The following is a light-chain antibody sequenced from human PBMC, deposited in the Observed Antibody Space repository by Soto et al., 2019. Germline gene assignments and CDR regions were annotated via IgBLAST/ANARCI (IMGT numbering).Light chain of an antibody. CDR3: QSYDSSLSGAL. CDR1: SSNIGTGYD. V-gene: IGLV1-40*01. J-gene: IGLJ2*01. Sequence: QLVLTQPPSVSGAPGQRVTISCTGSSSNIGTGYDVHWYQQLPGTAPKLLIYGDNNRPSGVPDRFSGSKSGTSASLAITGLQAEDEADYYCQSYDSSLSGALFGGGTKLTAL. CDR2: GDN.